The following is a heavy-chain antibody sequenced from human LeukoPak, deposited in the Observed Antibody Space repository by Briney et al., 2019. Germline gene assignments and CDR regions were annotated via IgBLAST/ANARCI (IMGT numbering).Heavy chain of an antibody. D-gene: IGHD1-1*01. Sequence: ASVKVSCKASGHNFTDYYLHWVRQAPGQGLEWMGWIHPGTGDPNYAQKFQGRVTVTRDTSISTVYMELTRLRSDDTAVYYCASYAAGYNWLKVWGQGTLVTVSS. CDR1: GHNFTDYY. J-gene: IGHJ4*02. CDR2: IHPGTGDP. CDR3: ASYAAGYNWLKV. V-gene: IGHV1-2*02.